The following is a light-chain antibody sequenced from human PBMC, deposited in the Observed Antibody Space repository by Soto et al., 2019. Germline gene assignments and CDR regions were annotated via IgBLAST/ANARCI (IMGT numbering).Light chain of an antibody. CDR3: QQYNSYPWT. J-gene: IGKJ1*01. Sequence: DIQMTQSPSTLSASVGDRVTITCRASQSISSWLAWYQQKPGKAPKVLIYDASNLEYGVPSRFSGSGFGTEFTLTISSLQPDDFATYYCQQYNSYPWTFGQGTKVDI. CDR2: DAS. V-gene: IGKV1-5*01. CDR1: QSISSW.